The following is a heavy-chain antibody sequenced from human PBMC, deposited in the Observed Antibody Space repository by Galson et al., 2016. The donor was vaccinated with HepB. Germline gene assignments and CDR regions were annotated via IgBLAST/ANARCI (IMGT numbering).Heavy chain of an antibody. CDR2: IYYSGST. CDR3: AGVVRSYYGSGSYLYYFDY. D-gene: IGHD3-10*01. CDR1: GGSISSGGYY. V-gene: IGHV4-31*03. J-gene: IGHJ4*02. Sequence: TLSLTCTVSGGSISSGGYYWSWIRQHPGKGLEWIGYIYYSGSTYYNPSLKSRVTISVDTSKNQFSLKLSSVTAADTAVYYCAGVVRSYYGSGSYLYYFDYWGQGTLVTVSS.